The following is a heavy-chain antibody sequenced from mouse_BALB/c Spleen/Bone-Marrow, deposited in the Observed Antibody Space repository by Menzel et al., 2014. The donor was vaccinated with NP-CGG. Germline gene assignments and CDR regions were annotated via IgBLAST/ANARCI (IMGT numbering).Heavy chain of an antibody. CDR1: GFSLTSYG. Sequence: VQLQQSGPGLVAPSQSLSITCTVSGFSLTSYGVHWVRQPPGKGLEWLGVIWTGGTTNYDSALMSRLSISKDNSESQVFLKMKSLQTDDTAIYYCARDYGSRQYFDYGGQGTTLTVSS. CDR2: IWTGGTT. V-gene: IGHV2-9*02. J-gene: IGHJ2*01. D-gene: IGHD1-1*01. CDR3: ARDYGSRQYFDY.